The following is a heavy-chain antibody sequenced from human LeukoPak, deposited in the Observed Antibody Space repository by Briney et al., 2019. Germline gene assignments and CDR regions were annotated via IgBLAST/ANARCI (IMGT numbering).Heavy chain of an antibody. CDR2: IYYSGST. J-gene: IGHJ4*02. D-gene: IGHD6-19*01. CDR3: ARRRYSSGWDY. V-gene: IGHV4-59*08. Sequence: SETLSLTCTVSGGSISSYYWSWIRQPPGKGLEWIGYIYYSGSTNYNPSLKSRVTISVDTSKNQFSLKLSSVTAADTAVYYRARRRYSSGWDYWGQGTLVTVSS. CDR1: GGSISSYY.